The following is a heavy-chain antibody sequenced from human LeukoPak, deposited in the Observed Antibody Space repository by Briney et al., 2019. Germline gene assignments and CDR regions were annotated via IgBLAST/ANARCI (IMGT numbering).Heavy chain of an antibody. CDR1: GGTFSSYA. Sequence: GSSVKVSCKASGGTFSSYAISWVRQAPGQGLEGMGGIIPIFGTANYAQKFQGRVTITADESTSTAYMELSSLRSEDTAVYYCARVKGSYYYDSSGYSKLFDYWGQGTLVTVSS. V-gene: IGHV1-69*01. D-gene: IGHD3-22*01. CDR2: IIPIFGTA. CDR3: ARVKGSYYYDSSGYSKLFDY. J-gene: IGHJ4*02.